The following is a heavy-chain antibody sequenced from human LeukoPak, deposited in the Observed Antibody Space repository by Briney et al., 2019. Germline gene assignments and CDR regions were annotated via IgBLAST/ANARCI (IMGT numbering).Heavy chain of an antibody. Sequence: SETLSLTCTVSGYSIRSGFYWGWIRQPPGKGLEWIGNIYHSGITYYTPSLKSRVTISVDTSKNQFYLKLSSVTAADTAVYYCARAVGYFDWLPLFDYWGQGTLVTVSS. CDR1: GYSIRSGFY. D-gene: IGHD3-9*01. CDR2: IYHSGIT. CDR3: ARAVGYFDWLPLFDY. J-gene: IGHJ4*02. V-gene: IGHV4-38-2*02.